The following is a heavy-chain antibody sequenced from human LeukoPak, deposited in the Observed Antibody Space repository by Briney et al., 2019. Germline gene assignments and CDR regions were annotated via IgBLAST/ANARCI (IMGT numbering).Heavy chain of an antibody. CDR3: ARVVVPAAIPNHFDY. D-gene: IGHD2-2*02. CDR1: GFTFSSYS. V-gene: IGHV3-21*01. CDR2: ISSSSSYI. J-gene: IGHJ4*02. Sequence: PGGSLRLSYAASGFTFSSYSMNWVRQAPGKGLEWVSSISSSSSYIYYADSVKGRFTISRDNAKNSLYLQMNSLRAEDTAVYYCARVVVPAAIPNHFDYWGQGTLVTVSS.